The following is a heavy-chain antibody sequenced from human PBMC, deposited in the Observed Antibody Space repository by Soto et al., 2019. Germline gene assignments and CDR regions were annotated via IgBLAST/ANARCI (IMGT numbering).Heavy chain of an antibody. D-gene: IGHD3-10*01. Sequence: GGSLRVSCAAAGFTFSSYAMSWVRQAPGKGPEWVSAISGSGGSTYYADSVKGRFTISRDNSKNTLYLQMNSLRAEDTAVYYCAKGGYGSGKGAYYYYYGMDVWGQGTTVTVSS. CDR2: ISGSGGST. J-gene: IGHJ6*02. V-gene: IGHV3-23*01. CDR3: AKGGYGSGKGAYYYYYGMDV. CDR1: GFTFSSYA.